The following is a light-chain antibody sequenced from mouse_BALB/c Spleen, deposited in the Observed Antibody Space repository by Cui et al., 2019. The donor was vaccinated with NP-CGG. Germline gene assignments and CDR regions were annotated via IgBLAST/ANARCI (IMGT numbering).Light chain of an antibody. CDR3: ALWYSNHWV. V-gene: IGLV1*01. CDR2: GTN. Sequence: QPAVTQQSALTTSPGETVTFTCRSSTGAVTTSNYANWVQEKPDHLFTGLIGGTNNRAPGVPARFSGSLIGDKAALTITGAQTEDEAIYFCALWYSNHWVFGGGTKLTVL. CDR1: TGAVTTSNY. J-gene: IGLJ1*01.